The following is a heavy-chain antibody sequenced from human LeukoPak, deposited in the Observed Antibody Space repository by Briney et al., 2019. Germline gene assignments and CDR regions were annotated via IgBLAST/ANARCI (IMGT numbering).Heavy chain of an antibody. D-gene: IGHD3-22*01. CDR3: AKDKGGDYYDSNGYDY. J-gene: IGHJ4*02. V-gene: IGHV3-9*01. CDR1: GFTFDDYA. CDR2: ISWNSGSI. Sequence: GGSLRLSCAASGFTFDDYAMHWVRQAPGKGLEWVSGISWNSGSIGYADSVKGRFTISRDNAKNSLYLQMNSLRAEDTALYYCAKDKGGDYYDSNGYDYWGQGTLVTVSS.